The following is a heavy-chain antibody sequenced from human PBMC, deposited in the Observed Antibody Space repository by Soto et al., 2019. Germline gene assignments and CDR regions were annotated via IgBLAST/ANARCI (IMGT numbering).Heavy chain of an antibody. CDR3: RSGGYNY. CDR2: INHSGST. J-gene: IGHJ4*02. D-gene: IGHD5-12*01. CDR1: GGSFRNYY. Sequence: QVQLQQWGAGLLKPSETLSLTCAVYGGSFRNYYWSWIRQPPGKGLEWIREINHSGSTNYNPSLSIRVTISVDSSQVPFSPKLSSDTAVYPALYYCRSGGYNYWGQGTLVSVSS. V-gene: IGHV4-34*01.